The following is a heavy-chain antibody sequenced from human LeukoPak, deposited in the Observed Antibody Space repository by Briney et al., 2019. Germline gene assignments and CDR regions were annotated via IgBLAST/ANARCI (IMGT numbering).Heavy chain of an antibody. D-gene: IGHD1-26*01. CDR1: GGSISSYY. V-gene: IGHV4-4*07. CDR2: IYTSGST. Sequence: PSETLSLTCTVSGGSISSYYWSWIRQPAGKGLEWIGRIYTSGSTNYNPSLKSRVTMSVDTSKNQFSLKLSSVTAADTAVYYCARYARLREVGANSGYMDVWGKGTTVTISS. CDR3: ARYARLREVGANSGYMDV. J-gene: IGHJ6*03.